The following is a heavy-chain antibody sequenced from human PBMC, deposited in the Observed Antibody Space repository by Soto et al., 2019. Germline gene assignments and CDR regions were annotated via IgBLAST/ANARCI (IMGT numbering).Heavy chain of an antibody. CDR3: VKTHPGDEFWSAPDFDY. V-gene: IGHV3-33*06. CDR2: IWYDGSNK. CDR1: GFTFSSYG. Sequence: QVQLVESGGGVVQPGRSLRLSCAASGFTFSSYGMHWVRQAPGKGLEWVAVIWYDGSNKYYADSVKGRFTISRDNSKNTLYLQMNSLRAEDTAVYYCVKTHPGDEFWSAPDFDYWGQGTLVTVSS. J-gene: IGHJ4*02. D-gene: IGHD3-3*01.